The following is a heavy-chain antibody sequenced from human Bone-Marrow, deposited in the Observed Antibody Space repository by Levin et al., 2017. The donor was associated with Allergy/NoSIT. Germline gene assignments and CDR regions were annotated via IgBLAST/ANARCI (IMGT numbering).Heavy chain of an antibody. Sequence: SETLSLTCTVSGSSVTSASYYWSWIRQPPGMGLEWIGYINYVGNTFYNPSLKSRVIISADTSKTQFLLKVTSVTAADTAMYYCYGYSDGYGPAYYSDYWGQGTRVAVSS. CDR1: GSSVTSASYY. D-gene: IGHD5-18*01. J-gene: IGHJ4*02. CDR3: YGYSDGYGPAYYSDY. V-gene: IGHV4-61*01. CDR2: INYVGNT.